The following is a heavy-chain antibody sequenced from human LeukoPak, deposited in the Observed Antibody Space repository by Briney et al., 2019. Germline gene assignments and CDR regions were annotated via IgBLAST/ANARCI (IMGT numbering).Heavy chain of an antibody. J-gene: IGHJ4*02. D-gene: IGHD5-18*01. CDR2: IIPIFGTA. CDR1: GYTFTSYG. V-gene: IGHV1-69*05. Sequence: GASVKVSCKASGYTFTSYGISWVRQAPGQGLEWMGRIIPIFGTANYAQKFQGRVTITTDESTSTAYMELSSLRSEDTAVYYCARDSSAAMALFDYWGQGTLVTVSS. CDR3: ARDSSAAMALFDY.